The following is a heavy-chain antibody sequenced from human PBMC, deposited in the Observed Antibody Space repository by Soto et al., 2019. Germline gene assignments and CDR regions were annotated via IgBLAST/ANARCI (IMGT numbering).Heavy chain of an antibody. CDR2: INQDGSEK. D-gene: IGHD2-15*01. J-gene: IGHJ4*02. V-gene: IGHV3-7*01. Sequence: GGSLRLSCVASGFTFSAYWMDWVRQAPGEGLEWVANINQDGSEKHYVDSVKGRFTISRDNAKNSLYLQMSSLTAEDSALYYCSGSLDYWGQGALVTVSS. CDR1: GFTFSAYW. CDR3: SGSLDY.